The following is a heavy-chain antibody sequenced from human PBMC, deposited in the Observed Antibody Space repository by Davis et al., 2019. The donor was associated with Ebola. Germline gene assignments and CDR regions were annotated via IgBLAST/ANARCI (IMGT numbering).Heavy chain of an antibody. V-gene: IGHV3-30*18. CDR3: AKDRTVVTPSWWFDP. D-gene: IGHD4-23*01. J-gene: IGHJ5*02. CDR1: GFTFSSYG. CDR2: ISYDGSNK. Sequence: GESLKISCAASGFTFSSYGMHWVRQAPGKGLEWVAVISYDGSNKYYADSVNGRFTISRDNSKNTLYLQMNSLRAEDTAVYYCAKDRTVVTPSWWFDPWGQGTLVTVSS.